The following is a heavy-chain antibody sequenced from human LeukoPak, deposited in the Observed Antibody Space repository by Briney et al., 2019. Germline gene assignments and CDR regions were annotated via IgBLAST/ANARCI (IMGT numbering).Heavy chain of an antibody. CDR1: GFSFDDYG. D-gene: IGHD3-22*01. V-gene: IGHV3-20*04. Sequence: GGSLRLSCAASGFSFDDYGLTWVRQPPGKGLDWVSGINWNGDSTDCADSVKGRFTISRDSAKNSLYLQMNSLRAEDTALYYCARDLRVVITGSFDSWGQGTLVTVSS. J-gene: IGHJ4*02. CDR2: INWNGDST. CDR3: ARDLRVVITGSFDS.